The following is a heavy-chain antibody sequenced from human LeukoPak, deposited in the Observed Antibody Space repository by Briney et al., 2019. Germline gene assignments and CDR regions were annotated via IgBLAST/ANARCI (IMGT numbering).Heavy chain of an antibody. D-gene: IGHD2-21*02. CDR3: ARDAVSTVTAGGIDY. CDR1: GYTFTSYD. Sequence: ASVKVSCKASGYTFTSYDINWVRQAPGQGLEWMAWISAYSGNTEYAENIQGRVTMTTDTSTSTAYMELRSLRSDDTAVYYCARDAVSTVTAGGIDYWGQGTLVTVSS. J-gene: IGHJ4*02. CDR2: ISAYSGNT. V-gene: IGHV1-18*01.